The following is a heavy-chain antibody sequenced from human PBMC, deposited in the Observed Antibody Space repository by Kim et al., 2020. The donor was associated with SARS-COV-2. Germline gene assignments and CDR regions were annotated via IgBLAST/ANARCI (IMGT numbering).Heavy chain of an antibody. D-gene: IGHD6-13*01. Sequence: ASVKVSCKASGYTFTSYAMNWVRQAPGQGLEWMGWINTNTGNPTYAQGFTGRFVFSLDTSVSTAYLQISSLKAEDTAVYYCARKLLYSSSWYGYFDLWGRGTLVTVSS. V-gene: IGHV7-4-1*02. CDR1: GYTFTSYA. CDR2: INTNTGNP. J-gene: IGHJ2*01. CDR3: ARKLLYSSSWYGYFDL.